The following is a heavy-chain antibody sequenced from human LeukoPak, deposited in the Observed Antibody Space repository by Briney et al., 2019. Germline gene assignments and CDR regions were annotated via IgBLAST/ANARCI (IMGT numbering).Heavy chain of an antibody. J-gene: IGHJ4*02. V-gene: IGHV1-69*13. CDR2: IIPIFGTA. D-gene: IGHD4-23*01. CDR1: GYTFTSYG. Sequence: ASVKVSCKASGYTFTSYGISWVRQAPGQGLEWMGGIIPIFGTANYAQKFQGRVTITADESTSTAYMELSSLRSEDTAVYYCARYYGGFDYWGQGTLVTVSS. CDR3: ARYYGGFDY.